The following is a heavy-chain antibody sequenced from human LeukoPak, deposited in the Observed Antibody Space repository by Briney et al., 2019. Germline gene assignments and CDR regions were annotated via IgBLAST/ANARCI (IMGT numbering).Heavy chain of an antibody. V-gene: IGHV1-3*01. CDR2: INAGNGNR. CDR1: GYTFTSYA. J-gene: IGHJ5*02. Sequence: GASVKVSCKSSGYTFTSYAMHWVRQAPGQGLEWMGWINAGNGNRQYSQKFLGRVTITSDTSANTSIAYMELSSLRSEDTAVYYCARHHSSGGEARFGPWGQGTLVTVSS. CDR3: ARHHSSGGEARFGP. D-gene: IGHD3-22*01.